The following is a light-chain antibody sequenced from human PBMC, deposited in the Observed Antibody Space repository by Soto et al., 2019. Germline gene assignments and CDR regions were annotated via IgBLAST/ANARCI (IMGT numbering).Light chain of an antibody. Sequence: EISLTQSPGTLSLSPGERLALSCRARQTVTFSYLACYQQKHAEAARLIIYGASSRADGIPDRFSGSGSGTEFALTISRIEPEDFAAYYCQQYGSSHPITFGQGTRLEIK. V-gene: IGKV3-20*01. CDR1: QTVTFSY. CDR2: GAS. J-gene: IGKJ5*01. CDR3: QQYGSSHPIT.